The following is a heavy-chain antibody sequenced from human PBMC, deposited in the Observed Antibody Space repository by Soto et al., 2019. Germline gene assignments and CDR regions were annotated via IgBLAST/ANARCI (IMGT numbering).Heavy chain of an antibody. CDR1: GGSISSYY. J-gene: IGHJ6*02. CDR2: IYYSGST. Sequence: PSETLSLTCTVSGGSISSYYWSWIRQPPGKGLEWIGYIYYSGSTNYNPARKSRVTISVDTSKNQFSQKQSSVTAADTAVYYCARGYYDFWSGYPRFGYGMDVWGQGTTVTVSS. V-gene: IGHV4-59*01. D-gene: IGHD3-3*01. CDR3: ARGYYDFWSGYPRFGYGMDV.